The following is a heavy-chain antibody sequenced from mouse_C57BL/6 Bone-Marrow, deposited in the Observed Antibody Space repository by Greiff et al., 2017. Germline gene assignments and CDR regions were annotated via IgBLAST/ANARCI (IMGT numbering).Heavy chain of an antibody. D-gene: IGHD2-10*02. CDR1: GYAFSSSW. J-gene: IGHJ4*01. Sequence: QVQLKQSGPELVKPGASVKISCKASGYAFSSSWMNWVKQRPGKGLEWIGRSYPGDGDTNYNGKFKGKATLTADKSSSTAYMQLSSLTSEDSAVYFCAMYGNYEDAMDYWGQGTSVTVSS. CDR3: AMYGNYEDAMDY. CDR2: SYPGDGDT. V-gene: IGHV1-82*01.